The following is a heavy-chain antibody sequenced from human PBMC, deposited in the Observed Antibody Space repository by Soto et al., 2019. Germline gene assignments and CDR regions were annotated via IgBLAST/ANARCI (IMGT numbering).Heavy chain of an antibody. J-gene: IGHJ4*02. CDR2: IIPIFGTA. D-gene: IGHD3-22*01. Sequence: SVKVSCKASGGTFSSYAISWVRQAPGQGLEWMGGIIPIFGTANYAQKFQGRVTITADESTSTAYMELSSLRSEDTAVYYCAREWSKYDSSGYYNDYWGQGTLVTVSS. CDR1: GGTFSSYA. V-gene: IGHV1-69*13. CDR3: AREWSKYDSSGYYNDY.